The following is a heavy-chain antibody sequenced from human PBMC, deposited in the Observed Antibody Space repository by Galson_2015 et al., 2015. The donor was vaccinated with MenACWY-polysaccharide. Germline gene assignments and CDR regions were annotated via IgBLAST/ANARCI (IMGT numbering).Heavy chain of an antibody. D-gene: IGHD3-16*01. CDR2: VYPRAGTT. CDR1: GYTFTDYF. Sequence: SVKVSCKASGYTFTDYFVHWVRQAPGKGLEYVGAVYPRAGTTSPAQNFRGRVTMTSETSTTTVYMDLFSLTSDDTAIYYCAREKGGTFYFDYWGQGTLVTVSS. J-gene: IGHJ4*02. CDR3: AREKGGTFYFDY. V-gene: IGHV1-46*01.